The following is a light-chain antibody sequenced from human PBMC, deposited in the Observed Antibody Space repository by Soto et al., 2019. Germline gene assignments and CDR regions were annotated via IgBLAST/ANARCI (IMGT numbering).Light chain of an antibody. Sequence: EIVLTQSPATLSLSPGERATLSCRASQSVSSSYLAWYQQKPGQAPRLLIYGASSRATGIPDRFSGSGSGTDVPLTISRLEPEDFVVYYCQECCSLPLTLGGGTRVEIK. V-gene: IGKV3-20*01. CDR2: GAS. CDR3: QECCSLPLT. CDR1: QSVSSSY. J-gene: IGKJ4*01.